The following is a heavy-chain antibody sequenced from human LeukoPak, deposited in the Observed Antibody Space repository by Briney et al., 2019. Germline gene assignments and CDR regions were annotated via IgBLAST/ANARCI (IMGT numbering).Heavy chain of an antibody. CDR1: GYTFTSYG. V-gene: IGHV1-18*01. D-gene: IGHD6-6*01. J-gene: IGHJ6*03. Sequence: GASVKVSCKASGYTFTSYGISWVRQAPGQGLEWMGWISAYNGNTNYAQKLQGRVTMTTDTSTSTAYMELRSLRSDDTAVYYCARGPGERPYSSSRDYYYYYMDVWGKGTTVTVSS. CDR2: ISAYNGNT. CDR3: ARGPGERPYSSSRDYYYYYMDV.